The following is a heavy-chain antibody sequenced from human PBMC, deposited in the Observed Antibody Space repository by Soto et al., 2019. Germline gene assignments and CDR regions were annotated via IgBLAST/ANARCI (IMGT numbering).Heavy chain of an antibody. CDR3: ARGAAAGVDYGMDV. J-gene: IGHJ6*04. Sequence: SETLSLTCTVSGGSMISYYWNWIRQPAGKGLEWIGRIYTSRGTNYSPSLKSRVTISIDTSKNQFSLKLSSVTAADTAMYYCARGAAAGVDYGMDVWGRGTTVTVSS. CDR2: IYTSRGT. V-gene: IGHV4-4*07. D-gene: IGHD6-13*01. CDR1: GGSMISYY.